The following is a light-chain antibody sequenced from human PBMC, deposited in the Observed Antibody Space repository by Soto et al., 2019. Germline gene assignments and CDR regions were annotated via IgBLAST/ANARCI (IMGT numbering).Light chain of an antibody. CDR1: QDIRSN. J-gene: IGKJ2*01. CDR2: GAT. V-gene: IGKV3-15*01. CDR3: QQFDAPVT. Sequence: EIVMTQSPATLSVSPGERATLSCRSSQDIRSNLAWYQQRPSQPPRLLIYGATSRATGVPARFSGSGSGTEFTLSISSLQSEDSAVYFCQQFDAPVTFGQGTKLEIK.